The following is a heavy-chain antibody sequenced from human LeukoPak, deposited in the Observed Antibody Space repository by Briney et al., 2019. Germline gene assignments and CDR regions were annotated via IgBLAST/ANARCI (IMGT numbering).Heavy chain of an antibody. J-gene: IGHJ5*02. CDR3: ARAPANFLNWFDP. CDR1: GHTFTAYY. V-gene: IGHV1-18*04. Sequence: ASVKVSCKASGHTFTAYYMFWVRQAPGQGLEWMGWISAYNGNTNYAQKLQGRVTMTTDTSTSTAYMELRSLRSDDTAVYYCARAPANFLNWFDPWGQGTLVTVSS. CDR2: ISAYNGNT.